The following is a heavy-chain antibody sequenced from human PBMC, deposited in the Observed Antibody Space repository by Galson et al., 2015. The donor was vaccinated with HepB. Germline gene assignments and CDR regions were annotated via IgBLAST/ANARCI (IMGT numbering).Heavy chain of an antibody. CDR1: GFSFDTYA. V-gene: IGHV3-23*01. CDR2: ISVDGDIT. CDR3: VKDRLGELPLV. Sequence: SLRLSCAGSGFSFDTYAMNWVRQAPGKGLEWVASISVDGDITYYADSVRDRFTISRADSRSTLYLQMNSLRAEDTAMYYCVKDRLGELPLVWGQGTMVTVSS. J-gene: IGHJ3*01. D-gene: IGHD3-16*01.